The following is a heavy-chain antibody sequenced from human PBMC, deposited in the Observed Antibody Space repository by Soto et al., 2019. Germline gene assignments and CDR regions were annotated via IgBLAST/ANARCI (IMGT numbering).Heavy chain of an antibody. D-gene: IGHD3-22*01. CDR3: ARDDDASGHNVILV. J-gene: IGHJ4*02. CDR2: ISSDGIKK. V-gene: IGHV3-33*01. Sequence: VQLGESGGGVVQPGRSLRLSCATSGFRFNAYGFHWVRQAPGKGLEWVAAISSDGIKKKYEESVKGRFTVSRDNSQNTLYLQINTLRAEDTAVYYCARDDDASGHNVILVWGQGTLVTVSS. CDR1: GFRFNAYG.